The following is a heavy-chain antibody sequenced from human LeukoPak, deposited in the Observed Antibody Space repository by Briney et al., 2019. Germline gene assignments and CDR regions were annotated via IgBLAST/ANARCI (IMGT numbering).Heavy chain of an antibody. V-gene: IGHV1-18*01. CDR3: ARYRYDILTGYYPSLDY. D-gene: IGHD3-9*01. Sequence: ASVKVSCKASGYTFTSYGISWVRQAPGQGLEWMGWISAYNGNTNYAQKLQGRVTMATDTSTSTAYMELRSLRSDDTAVYYCARYRYDILTGYYPSLDYWGQGTLVTVSS. J-gene: IGHJ4*02. CDR2: ISAYNGNT. CDR1: GYTFTSYG.